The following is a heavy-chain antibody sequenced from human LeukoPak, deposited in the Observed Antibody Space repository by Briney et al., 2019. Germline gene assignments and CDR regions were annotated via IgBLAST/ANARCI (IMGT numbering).Heavy chain of an antibody. CDR1: GGSISSYY. CDR3: ARRQWPRGNWFDP. CDR2: IYYSGST. D-gene: IGHD6-19*01. J-gene: IGHJ5*02. V-gene: IGHV4-59*08. Sequence: PSETLSLTCTVSGGSISSYYWSWIRQPPGKGLEWIGYIYYSGSTNYNPSLKSRVTILVDTSKNQFSLKLSSVTAADTAVYYCARRQWPRGNWFDPWGQGTLVNVSS.